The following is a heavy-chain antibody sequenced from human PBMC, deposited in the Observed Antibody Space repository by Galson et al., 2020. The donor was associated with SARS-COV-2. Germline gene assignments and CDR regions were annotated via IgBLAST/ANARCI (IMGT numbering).Heavy chain of an antibody. V-gene: IGHV1-18*01. CDR1: GYTFTNFG. D-gene: IGHD6-13*01. J-gene: IGHJ6*02. CDR3: TRDGYISPSDYYYGMGV. Sequence: ASVKVSCKASGYTFTNFGISWVRLAPGQGLEWMGWISASNGNTNYAQKLQGRITMTTDTSTSTGYMELRSLSSDDTAVYYCTRDGYISPSDYYYGMGVSGQGATVTVSS. CDR2: ISASNGNT.